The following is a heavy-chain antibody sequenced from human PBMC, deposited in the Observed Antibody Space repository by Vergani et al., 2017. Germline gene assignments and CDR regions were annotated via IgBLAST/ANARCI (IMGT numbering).Heavy chain of an antibody. D-gene: IGHD1-1*01. V-gene: IGHV3-49*03. CDR3: VRVKGSNWNDHLYDI. Sequence: EVQLVESGGDLVQPGRSLRLSCTASGFTFGYYAMDWFRQAPGQGLEWVGGIRSKAYGQATIYAASVKGRFTISRDDSKSIAYLQINNLQTEDTAMYYCVRVKGSNWNDHLYDIWGQGTLVTVSS. CDR2: IRSKAYGQAT. J-gene: IGHJ3*02. CDR1: GFTFGYYA.